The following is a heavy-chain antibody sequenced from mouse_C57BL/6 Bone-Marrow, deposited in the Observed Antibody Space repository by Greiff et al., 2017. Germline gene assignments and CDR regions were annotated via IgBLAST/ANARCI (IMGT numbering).Heavy chain of an antibody. CDR3: ARQDYDYAFYAMDY. CDR2: ISNGGGST. Sequence: DVQLQESGGGLVQPGGSLKLSCAASGFTFSDYYMYWVRQTPEKRLEWVAYISNGGGSTYYPDTVKGRFTISRDNAKNTLYLQMSRLKSEDTAMYYCARQDYDYAFYAMDYWGQGTSVTVSS. J-gene: IGHJ4*01. CDR1: GFTFSDYY. V-gene: IGHV5-12*01. D-gene: IGHD2-4*01.